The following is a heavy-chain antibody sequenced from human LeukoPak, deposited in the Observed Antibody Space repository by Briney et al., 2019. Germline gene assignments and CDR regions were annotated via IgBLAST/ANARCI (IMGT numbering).Heavy chain of an antibody. CDR2: LSSDGNSE. J-gene: IGHJ4*02. V-gene: IGHV3-30-3*01. D-gene: IGHD3-22*01. CDR1: GFTFSTYA. CDR3: ARGYYDSSSYHYNGPFDY. Sequence: GGSLRLSCAASGFTFSTYAMHWVRQAPGKGLEWVAVLSSDGNSEYYADSVKGRFTISRDNSKNTLYLQVNSLRAEDTAVYYCARGYYDSSSYHYNGPFDYWGQGTLVTVSS.